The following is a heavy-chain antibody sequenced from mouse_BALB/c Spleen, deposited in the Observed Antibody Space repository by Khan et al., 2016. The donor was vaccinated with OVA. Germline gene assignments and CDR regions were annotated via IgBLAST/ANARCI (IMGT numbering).Heavy chain of an antibody. Sequence: VQLQESGPGLVKPSQSLSLTCTVTGYSITSDYAWNWIRQFPGNKLEWMGYISSTGSTSYNPSPKSRISITRDKSKNQFFLQLKSVTTEDTATYYCARSLYYSYGYALDCWGRGTSVTVSS. V-gene: IGHV3-2*02. J-gene: IGHJ4*01. CDR1: GYSITSDYA. CDR2: ISSTGST. D-gene: IGHD2-14*01. CDR3: ARSLYYSYGYALDC.